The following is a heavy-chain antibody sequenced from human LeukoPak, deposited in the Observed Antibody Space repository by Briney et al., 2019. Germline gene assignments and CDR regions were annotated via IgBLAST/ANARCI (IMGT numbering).Heavy chain of an antibody. CDR3: AKIPYSSGWVQNWFDP. Sequence: GGSLRLSCAASGFTFGTYAMSWVRQAPGKGLEWISAISGSGGSTYYADSVKGRFTISRDNSKNTLYLQMNSLRAEDTAIYYCAKIPYSSGWVQNWFDPWGQGTLVTVSS. D-gene: IGHD6-19*01. CDR1: GFTFGTYA. J-gene: IGHJ5*02. V-gene: IGHV3-23*01. CDR2: ISGSGGST.